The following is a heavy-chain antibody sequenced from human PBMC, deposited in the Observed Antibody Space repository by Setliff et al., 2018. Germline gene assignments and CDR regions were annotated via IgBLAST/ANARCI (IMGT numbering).Heavy chain of an antibody. CDR1: GDSISSTNW. J-gene: IGHJ4*01. V-gene: IGHV4-4*02. CDR2: IYHSGSA. D-gene: IGHD3-3*01. CDR3: VRDRSYDANFDF. Sequence: SETLSLTCAVSGDSISSTNWWTWVRQPPGKTLEWIGEIYHSGSANYNPSLRSRVTLSVDTSKNQFSLKLSSVTAADAAVYYCVRDRSYDANFDFWGPGILVTVSS.